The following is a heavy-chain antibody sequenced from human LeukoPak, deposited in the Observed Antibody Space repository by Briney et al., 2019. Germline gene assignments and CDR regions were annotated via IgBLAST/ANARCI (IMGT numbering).Heavy chain of an antibody. V-gene: IGHV5-51*01. CDR1: GYRFTNYW. D-gene: IGHD2-2*02. CDR2: IYPGDSDT. CDR3: AIGGDSTTSCYRCLDY. Sequence: GESLKISCKGSGYRFTNYWIGWVRQMPGKGLEWMGLIYPGDSDTRYSPSFQGQVTISADKSISTAYLQWNSLKASDTAMYYCAIGGDSTTSCYRCLDYWGQGTLVTVSS. J-gene: IGHJ4*02.